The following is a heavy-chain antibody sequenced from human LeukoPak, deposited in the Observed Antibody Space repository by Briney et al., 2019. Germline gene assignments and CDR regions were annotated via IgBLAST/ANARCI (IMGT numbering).Heavy chain of an antibody. Sequence: ETLSLTCTVSGGSISSHFWSWIRQPPGKGLEWVANIKQDGSEKYYVDSVKGRFTISRDNAKNSLYLQMNSLRTEDTALYYCAKDNHVFGETYFDYWGQGTLVTVSS. J-gene: IGHJ4*02. CDR1: GGSISSHF. CDR2: IKQDGSEK. CDR3: AKDNHVFGETYFDY. V-gene: IGHV3-7*03. D-gene: IGHD3-10*02.